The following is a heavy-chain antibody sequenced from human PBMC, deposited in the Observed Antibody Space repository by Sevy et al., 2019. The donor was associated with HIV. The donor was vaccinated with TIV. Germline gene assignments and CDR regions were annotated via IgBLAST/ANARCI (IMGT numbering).Heavy chain of an antibody. D-gene: IGHD3-22*01. V-gene: IGHV3-23*01. CDR1: GFTFSSYA. CDR2: ISGSGGST. J-gene: IGHJ5*01. Sequence: GGSLRLSCAASGFTFSSYAMSWVRQAPGKGLEWVSAISGSGGSTYYADSVKGRFTISRDNSKNTLYLKMNSLRAEDTAVYYCAKDPYDSSGYMNWFDSWGQGTLVTVSS. CDR3: AKDPYDSSGYMNWFDS.